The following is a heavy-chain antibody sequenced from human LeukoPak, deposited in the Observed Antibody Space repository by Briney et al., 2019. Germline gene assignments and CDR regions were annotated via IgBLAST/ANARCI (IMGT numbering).Heavy chain of an antibody. CDR3: ANGIDSTGYYPFDY. V-gene: IGHV3-23*01. D-gene: IGHD3-22*01. Sequence: PGRSLSPSWAPSGFTFSSYAMSWVRPAPGNGLEWVSAISGSGGNTYYSDSVKGRFTISRDSSTNTLYLQMNSLRAEDTAVYYCANGIDSTGYYPFDYWGQGTLVTVSS. CDR2: ISGSGGNT. CDR1: GFTFSSYA. J-gene: IGHJ4*02.